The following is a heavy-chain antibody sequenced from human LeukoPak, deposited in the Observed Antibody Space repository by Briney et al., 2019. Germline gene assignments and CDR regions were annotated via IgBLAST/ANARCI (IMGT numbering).Heavy chain of an antibody. CDR3: ARGRGSKAVYN. CDR2: IYHSGST. Sequence: SETLSLTCTVSGGSISSGGYYWSWIRQPPGKGLEWIGYIYHSGSTNYNPSLKSRVTISVDTSKTQFSLKLSSVTAADTAVYYCARGRGSKAVYNWGQGTLVTVSS. J-gene: IGHJ4*02. V-gene: IGHV4-30-2*01. D-gene: IGHD3-10*01. CDR1: GGSISSGGYY.